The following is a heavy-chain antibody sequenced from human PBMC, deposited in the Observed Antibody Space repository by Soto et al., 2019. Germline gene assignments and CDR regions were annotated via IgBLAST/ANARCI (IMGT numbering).Heavy chain of an antibody. J-gene: IGHJ4*02. D-gene: IGHD2-2*01. V-gene: IGHV3-48*02. CDR3: ARDAADYQLLSVWYFDY. CDR2: ISSSSSTI. Sequence: EVQLVESGGGLVQPGGSLRLSCAASGFTFSSYSMNWVRQAPGKGLEWVSYISSSSSTIYYADSVKGRFTISRDNAKNSPNLQMNSLRDEDTAVYYCARDAADYQLLSVWYFDYWGQGTLVTVSS. CDR1: GFTFSSYS.